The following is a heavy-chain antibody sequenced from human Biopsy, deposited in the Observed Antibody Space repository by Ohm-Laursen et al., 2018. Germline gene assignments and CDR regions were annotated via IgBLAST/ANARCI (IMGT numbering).Heavy chain of an antibody. V-gene: IGHV4-4*07. J-gene: IGHJ5*02. D-gene: IGHD1-14*01. CDR2: IYTSGIT. CDR1: GGSLSSYS. Sequence: TLSLTCAVSGGSLSSYSWSWIRQPAGKGLEWIGQIYTSGITNYNPSLKSRVTMSVDTSKNKFSLRVSSVTAADTAVYYCARDRDRRGWFDPWGQGTLVTVSS. CDR3: ARDRDRRGWFDP.